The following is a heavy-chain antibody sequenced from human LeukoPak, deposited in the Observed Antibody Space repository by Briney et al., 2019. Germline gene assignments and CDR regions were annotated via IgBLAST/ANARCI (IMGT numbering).Heavy chain of an antibody. CDR1: GFTFSSYE. CDR2: ISSSGSTI. CDR3: ARYCSGGSCYYYYYYMDV. Sequence: GGSLRLSCAASGFTFSSYEMNWVRQAPGKGLEWVSYISSSGSTIYYADSVKGRFTISRDNAKNSLYLQMNSLRAEDTAVYYCARYCSGGSCYYYYYYMDVWGKGTTVTISS. V-gene: IGHV3-48*03. D-gene: IGHD2-15*01. J-gene: IGHJ6*03.